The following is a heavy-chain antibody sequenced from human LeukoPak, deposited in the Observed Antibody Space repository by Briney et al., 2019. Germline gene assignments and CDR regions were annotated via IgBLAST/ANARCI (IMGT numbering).Heavy chain of an antibody. Sequence: GGSLRLSCAASGFTFRNDAMNWVRQAPGKGLEWVSTISGDGDSTYYADYVKGRFTISRDNSRNTLYMQMNSLRGEDTAVYFCAKDRARGGATDFDYWGQGTLVTVSS. CDR2: ISGDGDST. CDR1: GFTFRNDA. CDR3: AKDRARGGATDFDY. D-gene: IGHD1-26*01. V-gene: IGHV3-23*01. J-gene: IGHJ4*02.